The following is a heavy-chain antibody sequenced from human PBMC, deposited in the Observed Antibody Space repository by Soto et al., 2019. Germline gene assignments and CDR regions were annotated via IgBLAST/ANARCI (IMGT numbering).Heavy chain of an antibody. CDR3: ASSVYYDSSGPWSDWYFDL. Sequence: ASVKVSCKVSGYTLTELSMHWVRQAPGKGLEWMGGFDPEDGETIYAQKFQGRVTMTEDTSTDTAYMELSSLRSEDTAVYYCASSVYYDSSGPWSDWYFDLWGRGTLVTVSS. CDR2: FDPEDGET. D-gene: IGHD3-22*01. J-gene: IGHJ2*01. CDR1: GYTLTELS. V-gene: IGHV1-24*01.